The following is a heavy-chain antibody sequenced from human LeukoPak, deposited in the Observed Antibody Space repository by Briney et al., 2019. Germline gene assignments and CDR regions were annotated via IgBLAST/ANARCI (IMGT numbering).Heavy chain of an antibody. D-gene: IGHD5-24*01. J-gene: IGHJ4*02. CDR3: ARRVEMATSYQLIDY. CDR2: IYYSGST. CDR1: SGSISSSSYY. Sequence: SETLSLTCTVSSGSISSSSYYWGWIRQPPGKGLEWIGSIYYSGSTYYNPSLKSRVTISVDTSKNQFSLKLSSVTAADTAVYYCARRVEMATSYQLIDYWGQGTLVTVSS. V-gene: IGHV4-39*01.